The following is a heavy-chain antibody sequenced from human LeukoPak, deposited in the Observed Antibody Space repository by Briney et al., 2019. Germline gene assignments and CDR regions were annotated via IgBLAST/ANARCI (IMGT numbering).Heavy chain of an antibody. CDR1: GGSISSYY. V-gene: IGHV4-59*01. CDR2: IYHSGST. D-gene: IGHD6-13*01. CDR3: ARDRRYSSSWINWFDP. J-gene: IGHJ5*02. Sequence: SETLSLTCTVSGGSISSYYWSWIRQPPGKGLEWIGYIYHSGSTNCNPSLKSRVTISVDTSKNQFSLKLSSVTAADTAVYYCARDRRYSSSWINWFDPWGQGTLVTVSS.